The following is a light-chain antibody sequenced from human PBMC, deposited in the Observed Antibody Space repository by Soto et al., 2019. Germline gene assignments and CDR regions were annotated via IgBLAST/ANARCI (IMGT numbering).Light chain of an antibody. J-gene: IGLJ3*02. CDR1: SSDVGGYNY. Sequence: QSVLTQPASVSGSPGQSITISCTGTSSDVGGYNYVSWYQQPPGKAPKLMIYDVSNRPSGVSIRFSGSKSGNTASLTISGLQAEDEADYYCSSYTSSSTLVFGGGTKVTV. V-gene: IGLV2-14*01. CDR2: DVS. CDR3: SSYTSSSTLV.